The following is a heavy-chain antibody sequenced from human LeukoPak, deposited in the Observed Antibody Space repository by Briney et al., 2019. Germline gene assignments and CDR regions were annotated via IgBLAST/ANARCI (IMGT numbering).Heavy chain of an antibody. D-gene: IGHD6-13*01. CDR1: GYTFTSYY. CDR2: IIPIFGTA. J-gene: IGHJ4*02. CDR3: ATGYSSSQFDY. V-gene: IGHV1-69*06. Sequence: ASVKVSCKASGYTFTSYYMHWVRQAPGQGLEWMGGIIPIFGTANYAQKFQGRVTITADKSTSTAYMELSSLRSEDTAVYYCATGYSSSQFDYWGQGTLVTVSS.